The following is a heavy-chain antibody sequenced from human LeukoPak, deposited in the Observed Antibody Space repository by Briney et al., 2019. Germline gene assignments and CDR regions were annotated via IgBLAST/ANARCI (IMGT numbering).Heavy chain of an antibody. CDR3: AKWKYSNSGIDDY. CDR1: GFTFSSYA. J-gene: IGHJ4*02. D-gene: IGHD6-6*01. CDR2: ISGSGDNT. V-gene: IGHV3-23*01. Sequence: GGSLRLSCAASGFTFSSYAMSWVRQIPGKGLEWVSVISGSGDNTYYADSVKGRFTITRDNSKNMLYLQMNSLRAEDTAVYYCAKWKYSNSGIDDYWGQGTLVTVSS.